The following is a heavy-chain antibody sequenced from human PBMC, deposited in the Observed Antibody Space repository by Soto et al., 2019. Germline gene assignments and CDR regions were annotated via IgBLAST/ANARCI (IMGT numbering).Heavy chain of an antibody. J-gene: IGHJ4*02. D-gene: IGHD3-3*01. CDR3: ARVSQSDFWSGYYYFFDY. Sequence: QVHLVQSGAEVEKPGASVKVSCKASGYTFTDYGISWVRHAPGQGLQWMGWITAFNGNTKYAQQFQGRVTMTTDTSTSTAYMELRSLECDDTAVYYCARVSQSDFWSGYYYFFDYWGQGTLVTVSS. CDR1: GYTFTDYG. CDR2: ITAFNGNT. V-gene: IGHV1-18*01.